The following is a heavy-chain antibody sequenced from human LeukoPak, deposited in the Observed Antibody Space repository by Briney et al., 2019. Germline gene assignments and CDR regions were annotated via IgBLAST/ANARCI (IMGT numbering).Heavy chain of an antibody. V-gene: IGHV3-49*03. D-gene: IGHD6-19*01. CDR3: TRAVAGLPYYYYGMDV. Sequence: PGGSLRLSCTASGFTFGDYAMSWFRQAPGKGLEWVGFIRSKAYGGTTEYAASVKGRFTISRDDSKSIAYLQMNNLKTEDTAVYYCTRAVAGLPYYYYGMDVWGQGTTVTVSS. CDR2: IRSKAYGGTT. CDR1: GFTFGDYA. J-gene: IGHJ6*02.